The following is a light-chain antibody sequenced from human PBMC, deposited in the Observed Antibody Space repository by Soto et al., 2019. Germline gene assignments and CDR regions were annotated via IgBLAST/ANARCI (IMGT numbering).Light chain of an antibody. J-gene: IGKJ2*01. CDR2: AAS. Sequence: IQMTQSPSSLSASVGDRVTITCRASQRISTSLNWYQHKVGRATKLLIYAASSLQPWVPSRFSGSGSGTDVTLAIISLQPEDFATYDCQQSYLTPRTFGQGTKLEIK. CDR1: QRISTS. CDR3: QQSYLTPRT. V-gene: IGKV1-39*01.